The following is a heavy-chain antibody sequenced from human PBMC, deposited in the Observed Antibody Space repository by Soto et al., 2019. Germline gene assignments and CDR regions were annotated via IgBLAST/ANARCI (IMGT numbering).Heavy chain of an antibody. CDR3: ARSLPQMYSGTFYFYS. J-gene: IGHJ5*01. D-gene: IGHD1-26*01. CDR1: GYTLTGYF. V-gene: IGHV1-2*02. CDR2: INLNSGGT. Sequence: ASVKVSCKASGYTLTGYFMYWGRQAPGQGLEWMGWINLNSGGTKYAQKFQGRVTMTRDTSINTAYLELSNLRSGDTAVYFCARSLPQMYSGTFYFYSWGHGNLVTVSA.